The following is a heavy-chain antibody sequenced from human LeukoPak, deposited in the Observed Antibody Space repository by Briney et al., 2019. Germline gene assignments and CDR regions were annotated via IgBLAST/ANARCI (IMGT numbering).Heavy chain of an antibody. D-gene: IGHD2-15*01. Sequence: ASVKVSCKASGYTFTVYYMHWMRQAPGQGLEWMGWINPNSGGTNYAQKFQGRVTMTRDTSISTAYMELSRLRSDDTAVYYCARDRAGYCSGGSCQPWGQGTLVTVSS. CDR1: GYTFTVYY. CDR3: ARDRAGYCSGGSCQP. CDR2: INPNSGGT. V-gene: IGHV1-2*02. J-gene: IGHJ5*02.